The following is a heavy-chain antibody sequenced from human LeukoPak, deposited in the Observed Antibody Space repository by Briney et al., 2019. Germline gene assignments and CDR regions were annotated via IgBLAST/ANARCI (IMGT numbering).Heavy chain of an antibody. CDR1: GFTFSSYS. D-gene: IGHD6-25*01. CDR3: ASPGYSSGGHDY. Sequence: GGSLRLSCAASGFTFSSYSMNWVRQAPGKGLEWVSSISSSSSYIYYADSVKGRFTISRDNAKNSLYLQMNSLRAEDTAVYSCASPGYSSGGHDYWGQGTLVTVSS. CDR2: ISSSSSYI. J-gene: IGHJ4*02. V-gene: IGHV3-21*01.